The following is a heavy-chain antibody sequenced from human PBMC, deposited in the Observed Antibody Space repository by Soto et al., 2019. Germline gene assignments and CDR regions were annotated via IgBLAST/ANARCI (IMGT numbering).Heavy chain of an antibody. V-gene: IGHV4-39*01. CDR2: IYYSGST. CDR3: ARQLFVVVPAAIDY. Sequence: QLQLQESGPGLVKPSETLSLTCTVSGGSISSSSYYWGWIRQPPGKGLEWIGSIYYSGSTYYNPSLKSRVTISVDTSKNQFSLKLSSVTAADTAVYYCARQLFVVVPAAIDYWGQGTLVTVSS. CDR1: GGSISSSSYY. D-gene: IGHD2-2*01. J-gene: IGHJ4*02.